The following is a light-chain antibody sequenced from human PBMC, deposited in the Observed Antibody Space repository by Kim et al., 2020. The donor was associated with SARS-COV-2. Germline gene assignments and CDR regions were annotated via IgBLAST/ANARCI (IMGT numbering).Light chain of an antibody. V-gene: IGKV1-9*01. CDR2: AAS. CDR3: QQLNSYPLI. J-gene: IGKJ4*01. Sequence: ASVGDRVTITCRASQGINNYLAWYQQKSGKAPKLLIYAASILESGVPSRFSGSGSGTDFTLTINSLQPEDFETYYCQQLNSYPLIFGGGTKVDIK. CDR1: QGINNY.